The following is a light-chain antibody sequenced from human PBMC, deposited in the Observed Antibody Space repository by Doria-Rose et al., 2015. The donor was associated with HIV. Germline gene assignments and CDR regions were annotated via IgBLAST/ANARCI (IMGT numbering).Light chain of an antibody. CDR3: QQYYDTPS. J-gene: IGKJ3*01. Sequence: VLTQSPESLGMSLGERATLNCKYNQSLLYTSTNYLAWYQQKPGQPPKLLIYWASTRQSGVPARFSGSGSGTDFTLTISSLEAEDVAVYYCQQYYDTPSFGPGTTVDIK. V-gene: IGKV4-1*01. CDR2: WAS. CDR1: QSLLYTSTNY.